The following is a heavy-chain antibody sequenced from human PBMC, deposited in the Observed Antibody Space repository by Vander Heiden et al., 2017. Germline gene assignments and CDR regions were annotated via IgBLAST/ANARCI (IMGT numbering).Heavy chain of an antibody. CDR3: ARDIFRNPDPISWFDA. CDR1: GFNFDDYA. J-gene: IGHJ5*02. V-gene: IGHV3-9*01. D-gene: IGHD3-3*02. Sequence: EVQLVESVGGLVQPGTSLRLSCVTSGFNFDDYAMHWVRQAPGKGLEWVSGISWDSEIIHYADSVKGRFVISRDNSKKSLHLQMNSLTPEDTAFDDCARDIFRNPDPISWFDAWGQGTLVTASS. CDR2: ISWDSEII.